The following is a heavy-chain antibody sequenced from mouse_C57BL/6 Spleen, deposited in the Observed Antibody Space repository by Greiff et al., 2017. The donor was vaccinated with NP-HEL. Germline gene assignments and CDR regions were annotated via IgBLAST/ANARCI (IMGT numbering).Heavy chain of an antibody. V-gene: IGHV1-81*01. J-gene: IGHJ3*01. D-gene: IGHD2-3*01. CDR2: IYPRSGNT. CDR3: ARGDGYYPY. Sequence: VKLQESGAELARPGASVKLSCNASGYTFTSYGISWVKQRTGQGLEWIGEIYPRSGNTYYNEKFKGKATLTADKSSSTAYMELRSLTSEDSAVYFCARGDGYYPYWGQGTLVTVSA. CDR1: GYTFTSYG.